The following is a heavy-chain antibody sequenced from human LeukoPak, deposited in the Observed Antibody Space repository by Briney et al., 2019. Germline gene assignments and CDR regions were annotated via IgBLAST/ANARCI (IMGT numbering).Heavy chain of an antibody. J-gene: IGHJ5*02. CDR3: AKQTRATTSWFDP. Sequence: PGGSLRLSCAASGFTFSSYAMHWVRQAPGKGLEWVAVISYDGSNKYYADSVKGRFTISRDNSKNTLYLQMNSLRAEDTAVYYCAKQTRATTSWFDPWGQGTLVTVSS. D-gene: IGHD1-26*01. CDR1: GFTFSSYA. V-gene: IGHV3-30-3*02. CDR2: ISYDGSNK.